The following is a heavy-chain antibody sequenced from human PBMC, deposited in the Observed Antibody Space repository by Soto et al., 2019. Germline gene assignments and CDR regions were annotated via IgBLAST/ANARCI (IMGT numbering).Heavy chain of an antibody. Sequence: SETLSLTCAVYGGSFSGYYWSWIRQPPGKGLEWIGEINHSGSTNYNPSLKSRVTISVDTSKNHFSLKLSSVTAADTAVYYCARDYYGSGSYYIIDYWGQGTLVTVS. J-gene: IGHJ4*02. V-gene: IGHV4-34*01. CDR2: INHSGST. D-gene: IGHD3-10*01. CDR3: ARDYYGSGSYYIIDY. CDR1: GGSFSGYY.